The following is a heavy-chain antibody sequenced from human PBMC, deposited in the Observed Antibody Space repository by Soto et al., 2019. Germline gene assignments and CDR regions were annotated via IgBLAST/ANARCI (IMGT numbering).Heavy chain of an antibody. CDR1: GGTLSSYA. CDR3: ARVRSVVTPHYSDGTDV. Sequence: SVKVSCKASGGTLSSYAISWVRQAPGQGLEWMGGIIPIFGTANYAQKFQGRVTITADESTSTAYMELSSLRSEDTAVYYCARVRSVVTPHYSDGTDVLGQGTTVIVSS. J-gene: IGHJ6*02. CDR2: IIPIFGTA. D-gene: IGHD2-21*02. V-gene: IGHV1-69*13.